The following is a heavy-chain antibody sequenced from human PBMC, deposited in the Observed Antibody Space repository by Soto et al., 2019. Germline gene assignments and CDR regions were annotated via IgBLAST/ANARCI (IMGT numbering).Heavy chain of an antibody. V-gene: IGHV1-18*01. CDR3: VRDSSSWFYYYYGMDV. CDR2: ISGYNDNT. Sequence: QVQLKQSGPEVRKPGASVRVSCKASGYIFTNFGISWVRQAPGQGLEWMRWISGYNDNTHYAQKLQGRVSMTTDTSTGTAYMDLRSLRSDDTAIYYCVRDSSSWFYYYYGMDVWGQGTTVTVSS. CDR1: GYIFTNFG. J-gene: IGHJ6*02. D-gene: IGHD6-13*01.